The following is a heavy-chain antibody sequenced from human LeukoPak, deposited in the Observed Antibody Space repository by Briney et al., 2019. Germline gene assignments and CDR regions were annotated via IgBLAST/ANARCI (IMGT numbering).Heavy chain of an antibody. V-gene: IGHV3-48*02. D-gene: IGHD4-17*01. J-gene: IGHJ4*02. CDR3: ARGPYGDYVDALDY. Sequence: PGGSLRLSCAASGFTFSSYSMNWVRQAPGKGLEWVSYISSSGSTIYYADSVKGRLTISRDNAKNSLYLQLSSLRDEDTAVYYCARGPYGDYVDALDYWGQGTLVTVSS. CDR1: GFTFSSYS. CDR2: ISSSGSTI.